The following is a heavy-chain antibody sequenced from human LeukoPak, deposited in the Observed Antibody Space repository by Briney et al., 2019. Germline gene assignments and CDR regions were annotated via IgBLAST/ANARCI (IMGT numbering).Heavy chain of an antibody. D-gene: IGHD3-10*01. CDR1: GGSISSYY. Sequence: PSETVSLTCTVSGGSISSYYWSWIRQPPGKGLEWIGYIYYSGSTNYNPSLKSRVTISVDTSKNQFSLKLSSVTAADTAVYYCARDLVVRGVIYGMDVWGQGTTVTVSS. CDR2: IYYSGST. CDR3: ARDLVVRGVIYGMDV. J-gene: IGHJ6*02. V-gene: IGHV4-59*01.